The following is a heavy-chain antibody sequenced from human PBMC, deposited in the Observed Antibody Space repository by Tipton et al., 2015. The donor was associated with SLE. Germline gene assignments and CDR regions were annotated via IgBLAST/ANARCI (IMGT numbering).Heavy chain of an antibody. D-gene: IGHD3-3*01. J-gene: IGHJ3*02. CDR1: GGSISSYY. CDR2: IYTSGST. Sequence: TLSLTCTVSGGSISSYYWSWIRQPAGKGLEWIGRIYTSGSTNYNPSLKSRVTMSVDTSKNQFSLKLSSVTAADTAVYYCARAPRITIFGVAHDAFDIWGQGTMVTVSS. V-gene: IGHV4-4*07. CDR3: ARAPRITIFGVAHDAFDI.